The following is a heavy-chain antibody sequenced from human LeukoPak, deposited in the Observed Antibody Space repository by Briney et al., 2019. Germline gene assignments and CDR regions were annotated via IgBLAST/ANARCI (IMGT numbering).Heavy chain of an antibody. J-gene: IGHJ4*02. CDR3: AKVGYCSGGSCYDY. CDR1: GFTFSSYA. CDR2: ISGSGGST. D-gene: IGHD2-15*01. Sequence: GGSLRLSCAASGFTFSSYAMSWVRQASGKGLEWVSAISGSGGSTYYADSVKGRFTISRDNSKNTLYLQMDSLRAEDTAVYYCAKVGYCSGGSCYDYWGQGTLVTVSS. V-gene: IGHV3-23*01.